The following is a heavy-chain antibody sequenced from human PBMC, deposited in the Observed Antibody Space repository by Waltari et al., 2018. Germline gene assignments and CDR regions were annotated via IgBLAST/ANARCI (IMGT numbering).Heavy chain of an antibody. D-gene: IGHD6-13*01. CDR1: GFSFDNFA. CDR2: ISWDSRAI. Sequence: EVKVVESGGGLVQPGRSLRLSCTGSGFSFDNFAMHWVRQAQGKGLGWVSVISWDSRAIGYADSVKGRFTISRDNARNSVYLQMNSLRSEDMALYYCAKGVSSWYSFGMDVWGQGTTVTVSS. J-gene: IGHJ6*02. CDR3: AKGVSSWYSFGMDV. V-gene: IGHV3-9*03.